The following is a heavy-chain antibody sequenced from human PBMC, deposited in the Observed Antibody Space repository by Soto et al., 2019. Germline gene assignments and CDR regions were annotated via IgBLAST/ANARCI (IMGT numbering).Heavy chain of an antibody. CDR3: ARTATIVVVTAVGGFDP. Sequence: SETLSLTCTVSGGSISSGGYYWSWIRQHPGKGLEWIGYIYYSGSTYYNPSLKSRVTISVDTSKNQFSLKLSSVTAADTAVYYCARTATIVVVTAVGGFDPWGQGTLVTV. CDR2: IYYSGST. V-gene: IGHV4-31*03. CDR1: GGSISSGGYY. D-gene: IGHD2-21*02. J-gene: IGHJ5*02.